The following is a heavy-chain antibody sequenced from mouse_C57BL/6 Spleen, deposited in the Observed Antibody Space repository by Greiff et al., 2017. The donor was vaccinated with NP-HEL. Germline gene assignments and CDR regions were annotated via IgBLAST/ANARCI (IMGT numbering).Heavy chain of an antibody. J-gene: IGHJ2*01. V-gene: IGHV1-54*01. CDR2: INPGSGGT. D-gene: IGHD1-1*01. Sequence: VQLQQSGAELVRPGTSVKVSCKASGYAFTNYLIEWVKQRPGQGLEWIGVINPGSGGTNYNEKFKGKATLTADKSSSTAYMQLSSLTSEDSAVYFWARGDYYGSSFDYWGQGTTLTVSS. CDR3: ARGDYYGSSFDY. CDR1: GYAFTNYL.